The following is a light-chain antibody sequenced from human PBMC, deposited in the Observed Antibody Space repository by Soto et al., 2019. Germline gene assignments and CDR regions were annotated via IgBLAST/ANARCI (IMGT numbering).Light chain of an antibody. CDR1: QSVSSY. Sequence: EIVLTQSPATLSLSPGERATLSCRASQSVSSYLAWYQQKPDQAPRLLIYDASNRATGIPARFSGSGSGTDFTLTISSLEPEDFAVYYCQQRSKTFGGGTKVEIK. J-gene: IGKJ4*01. CDR2: DAS. V-gene: IGKV3-11*01. CDR3: QQRSKT.